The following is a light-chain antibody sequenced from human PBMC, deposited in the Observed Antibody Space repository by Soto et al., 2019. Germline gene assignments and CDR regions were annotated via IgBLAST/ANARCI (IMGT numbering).Light chain of an antibody. CDR3: SSYAGSKNRYV. CDR2: EVT. Sequence: QSALTQPPSASGSRGQSVTISCTGTSSDVGGYNFVSWYQQHPGKAPKVILYEVTKRPSGVPDRFSGSKSGNTASLTVSGLQKEDEAHYYCSSYAGSKNRYVFGTGTKLTVL. J-gene: IGLJ1*01. V-gene: IGLV2-8*01. CDR1: SSDVGGYNF.